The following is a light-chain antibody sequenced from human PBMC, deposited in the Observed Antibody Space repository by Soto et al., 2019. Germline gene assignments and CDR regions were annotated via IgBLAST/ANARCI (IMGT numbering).Light chain of an antibody. V-gene: IGLV2-23*02. CDR2: EVT. Sequence: QSALTQPASVSASPGQSITISCTGSSSDVGTYNLVSWYQQHPGKAPKLVIFEVTKRPSGVSNRFSGSKSGNTASLTISGLQAEDEAGYYCCSYAGGGKVFGGATKLTVL. J-gene: IGLJ2*01. CDR1: SSDVGTYNL. CDR3: CSYAGGGKV.